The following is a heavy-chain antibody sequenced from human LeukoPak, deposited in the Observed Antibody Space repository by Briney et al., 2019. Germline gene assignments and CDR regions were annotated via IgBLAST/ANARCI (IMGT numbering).Heavy chain of an antibody. Sequence: GGSLRLSCAASGFTFSSYSMSWVRQAPGKGLEWVSSISSSSSYIYYADSVKGRFTISRDNAKNSLYLQMNSLRAEDTAVYYCARDAIPSSYSNPFRYYFDYWGQGTLVTVSS. J-gene: IGHJ4*02. CDR1: GFTFSSYS. V-gene: IGHV3-21*01. CDR3: ARDAIPSSYSNPFRYYFDY. CDR2: ISSSSSYI. D-gene: IGHD5-18*01.